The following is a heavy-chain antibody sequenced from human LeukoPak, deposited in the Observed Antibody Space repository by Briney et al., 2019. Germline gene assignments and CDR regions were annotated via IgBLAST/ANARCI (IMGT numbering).Heavy chain of an antibody. CDR1: VSSINNNF. CDR3: ARHRDYYDT. V-gene: IGHV4-59*08. J-gene: IGHJ4*01. CDR2: IYSSGSA. D-gene: IGHD3-22*01. Sequence: SETLSLTCTVSVSSINNNFWTWIRQPPGKGLEWIGYIYSSGSANYNPSLKSRVIISGDTSKNQISLRLTSVTAADTAMNFCARHRDYYDTWGHGTLVTVSS.